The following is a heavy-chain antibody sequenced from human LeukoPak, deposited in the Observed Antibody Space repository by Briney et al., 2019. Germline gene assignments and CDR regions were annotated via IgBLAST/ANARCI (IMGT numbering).Heavy chain of an antibody. CDR2: IYSGGST. CDR3: ARGYGDSSGFY. CDR1: GFTVSSNY. V-gene: IGHV3-66*01. J-gene: IGHJ4*02. D-gene: IGHD3-22*01. Sequence: GGSLRLSCAASGFTVSSNYMSWVRQAPGKGLEWVSVIYSGGSTYYADSVKGRFTISRDNAKNSLYLQMTSLRAEDTAVYYCARGYGDSSGFYWGQGTLVTVSS.